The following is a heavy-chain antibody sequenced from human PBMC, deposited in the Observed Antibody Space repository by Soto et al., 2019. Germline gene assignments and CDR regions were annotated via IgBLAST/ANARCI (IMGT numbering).Heavy chain of an antibody. V-gene: IGHV4-30-4*01. D-gene: IGHD2-15*01. CDR1: GGSISSGGYY. CDR2: IYYSGST. Sequence: PSETLSLTCTVSGGSISSGGYYWSWIRQPPGKSKERICYIYYSGSTYYNLSLKSRVTISVDTSMNQFSLKLSSVTAADTAVYFCARYGSGECNCGSCYSPFDYWGQGTLVTVSS. J-gene: IGHJ4*02. CDR3: ARYGSGECNCGSCYSPFDY.